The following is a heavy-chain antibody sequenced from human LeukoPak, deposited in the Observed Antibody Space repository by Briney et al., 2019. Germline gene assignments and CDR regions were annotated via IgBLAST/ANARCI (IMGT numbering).Heavy chain of an antibody. CDR1: GYSLTSYW. CDR3: ARTPNLYGDYGRFDY. CDR2: IYPGDSDT. D-gene: IGHD4-17*01. Sequence: GESLKVSCKGSGYSLTSYWIGWVRQMPGKGLEWMGIIYPGDSDTRYSPSFQGQVTISADKSISTAYLQWSSLKASDTAMYYCARTPNLYGDYGRFDYWGQGTLVTVSS. J-gene: IGHJ4*02. V-gene: IGHV5-51*01.